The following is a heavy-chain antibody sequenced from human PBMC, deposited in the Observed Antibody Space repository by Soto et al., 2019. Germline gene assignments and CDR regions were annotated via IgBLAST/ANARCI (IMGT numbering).Heavy chain of an antibody. Sequence: LTCTVSGGSISSGGYYWSWIRQHPGKGLEWIGYIYYSGSTYYNPSLKSRVTISVDTSKNQFSLKLSSVTAADTAVYYCARGSYYDSSGYYGPWGQGTLVTVSS. D-gene: IGHD3-22*01. V-gene: IGHV4-31*03. CDR2: IYYSGST. CDR3: ARGSYYDSSGYYGP. J-gene: IGHJ5*02. CDR1: GGSISSGGYY.